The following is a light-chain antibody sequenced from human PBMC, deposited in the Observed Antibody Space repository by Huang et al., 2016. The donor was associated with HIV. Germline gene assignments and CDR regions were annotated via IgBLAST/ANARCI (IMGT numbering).Light chain of an antibody. CDR2: GAS. CDR1: QSVTKY. CDR3: QQSSSPPPT. Sequence: DIQMTQSPSSLSASVGDRVTITCRATQSVTKYINWYQQKPGKAPKLLIYGASSLQTGVPSRVSGSGSGTDFTLTISSLQPEDFATYYCQQSSSPPPTFGPGTKVDIK. J-gene: IGKJ3*01. V-gene: IGKV1-39*01.